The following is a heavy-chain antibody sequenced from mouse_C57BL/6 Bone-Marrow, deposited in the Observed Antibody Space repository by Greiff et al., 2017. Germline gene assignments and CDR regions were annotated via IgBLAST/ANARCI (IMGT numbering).Heavy chain of an antibody. CDR3: ARGNYYGSPYYAMDY. V-gene: IGHV5-16*01. J-gene: IGHJ4*01. D-gene: IGHD1-1*01. Sequence: EVKLMESEGGLVQPGSSMKLSCTASGFTFSDYYMAWVRQVPEKGLEWVANINYDGSSTYYLDSLKSRFIISRDNAKNILYLQMSSLKSEDTATYYCARGNYYGSPYYAMDYWGQGTSVTVSS. CDR1: GFTFSDYY. CDR2: INYDGSST.